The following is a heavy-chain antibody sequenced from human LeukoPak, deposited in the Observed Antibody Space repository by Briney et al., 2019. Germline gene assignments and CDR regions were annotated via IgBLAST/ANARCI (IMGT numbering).Heavy chain of an antibody. Sequence: SETLSLTCTVSGGSISSYYWSWIRLPPGKGLEWIGYIYDSGSTNCNPSLKSRVTISVDMSKNQLSLKLSSVTAADTAVYYCARSSIAAPPDYWSQGTLVTVSS. CDR1: GGSISSYY. D-gene: IGHD6-6*01. CDR3: ARSSIAAPPDY. V-gene: IGHV4-59*01. CDR2: IYDSGST. J-gene: IGHJ4*02.